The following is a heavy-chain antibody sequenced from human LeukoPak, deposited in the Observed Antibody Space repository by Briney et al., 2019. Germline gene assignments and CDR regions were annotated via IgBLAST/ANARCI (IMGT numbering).Heavy chain of an antibody. CDR3: AGFRVLGGRMGYYHYYMEV. D-gene: IGHD3-3*02. CDR1: CGSISSHY. V-gene: IGHV4-59*03. CDR2: ISNSGTT. J-gene: IGHJ6*03. Sequence: PSETLSLTCSVSCGSISSHYWSWIRQSPGKGLEWIGYISNSGTTTFNPSLKSRVTISRNTSKNQIFLRLTSVAAADTAVVSCAGFRVLGGRMGYYHYYMEVGGRGTTVS.